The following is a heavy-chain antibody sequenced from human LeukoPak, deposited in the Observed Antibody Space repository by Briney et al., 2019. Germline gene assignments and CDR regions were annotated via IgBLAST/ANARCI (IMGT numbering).Heavy chain of an antibody. V-gene: IGHV7-4-1*02. J-gene: IGHJ4*02. CDR3: AGGYFPLFDY. CDR1: GYSFTSYA. Sequence: ASVKVSCKAPGYSFTSYAMNWVRQPPGQGLEWMGWINTNTGNPTYAQGFTGRFVFSLDTSVSTAYLQISSLKAEDTAVYYCAGGYFPLFDYWGQGTLVTVSS. CDR2: INTNTGNP. D-gene: IGHD3-22*01.